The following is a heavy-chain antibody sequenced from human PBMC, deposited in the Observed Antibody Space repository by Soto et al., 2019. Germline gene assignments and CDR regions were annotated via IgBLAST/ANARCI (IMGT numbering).Heavy chain of an antibody. J-gene: IGHJ3*01. V-gene: IGHV3-48*01. CDR1: GFTFRNYG. Sequence: PGGSLRLSCAASGFTFRNYGMNWVRQAPGKGLEWVSYIGIGSSTKYYADSVKGRFTISRDNAKNSLYLQMNSLRAEDTAVYYCARDQLYYNYISGRPLNAFAVWGQGTMVTV. CDR2: IGIGSSTK. D-gene: IGHD3-22*01. CDR3: ARDQLYYNYISGRPLNAFAV.